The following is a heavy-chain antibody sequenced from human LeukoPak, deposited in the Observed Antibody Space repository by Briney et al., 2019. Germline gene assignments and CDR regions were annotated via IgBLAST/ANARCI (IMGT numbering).Heavy chain of an antibody. J-gene: IGHJ4*02. Sequence: PGGSLRLSCAASGFTFDDYAMHWVRQAPWKGLEWVSGISWNSGSIGYADSVKGRFTISRDNSKNTLNLQMNSLRAEDTAVYYCARDTSDSSGYSFHYWGQGTLVTVSS. V-gene: IGHV3-9*01. CDR3: ARDTSDSSGYSFHY. CDR1: GFTFDDYA. CDR2: ISWNSGSI. D-gene: IGHD3-22*01.